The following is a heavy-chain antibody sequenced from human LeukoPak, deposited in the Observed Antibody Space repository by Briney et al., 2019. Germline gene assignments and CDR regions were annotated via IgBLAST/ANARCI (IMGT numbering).Heavy chain of an antibody. Sequence: ASVKVSCKASGYTLTGYYMHWVRQAPGQGLEWMGRINPNSGGTNYAQKFQGRVTMTRDTSISTAYMELSRLRSDDTAVYYCARVYYYGSGSYYNVNPYYFDYWGQGTLVTVSS. D-gene: IGHD3-10*01. V-gene: IGHV1-2*06. CDR1: GYTLTGYY. J-gene: IGHJ4*02. CDR2: INPNSGGT. CDR3: ARVYYYGSGSYYNVNPYYFDY.